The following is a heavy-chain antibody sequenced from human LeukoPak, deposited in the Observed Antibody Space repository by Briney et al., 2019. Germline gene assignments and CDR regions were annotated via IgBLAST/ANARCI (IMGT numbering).Heavy chain of an antibody. CDR1: GYTFTSYG. CDR2: ISAYNGNT. V-gene: IGHV1-18*01. CDR3: ARVVIYYDSSGYYYVRPSYFDY. J-gene: IGHJ4*03. Sequence: ASVKVSCKASGYTFTSYGISWVRQAPGQGLEWMGWISAYNGNTNYAQKHQGRVTMTTDTSTSTAYMELRSLRSDDTAVYYCARVVIYYDSSGYYYVRPSYFDYWGQGTLVTVSS. D-gene: IGHD3-22*01.